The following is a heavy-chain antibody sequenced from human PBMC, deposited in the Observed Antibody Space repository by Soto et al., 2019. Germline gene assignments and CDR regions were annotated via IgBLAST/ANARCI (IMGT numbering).Heavy chain of an antibody. D-gene: IGHD3-3*01. V-gene: IGHV3-23*01. CDR2: IIVSGGSR. J-gene: IGHJ5*02. Sequence: PVGALGLSDAASGFTISSYAMSWVRQAPGKWLEWVSGIIVSGGSRYYPDSVNGRFTISRDTSKNTLYLQMNSLWVEDTAVYYCAKDPRITIFGVGIKALKPKQHWFDPWGQGPLVNGSS. CDR1: GFTISSYA. CDR3: AKDPRITIFGVGIKALKPKQHWFDP.